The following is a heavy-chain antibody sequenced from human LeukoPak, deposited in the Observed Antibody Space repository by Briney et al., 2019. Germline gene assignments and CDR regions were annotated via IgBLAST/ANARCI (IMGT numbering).Heavy chain of an antibody. V-gene: IGHV3-30-3*01. Sequence: GRSLRLSCVASGFTFSSYAMHWVRQAPGKGLEWVAVISYDGGNKNYADSVKGRFTISRDNSKNTLYLQMNSLRAEDTAVYYCARGPDSSGSYFDYWGQGTLVTVSS. CDR1: GFTFSSYA. J-gene: IGHJ4*02. CDR3: ARGPDSSGSYFDY. CDR2: ISYDGGNK. D-gene: IGHD3-22*01.